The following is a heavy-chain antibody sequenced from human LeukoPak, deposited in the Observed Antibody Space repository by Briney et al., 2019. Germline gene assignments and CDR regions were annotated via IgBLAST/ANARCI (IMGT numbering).Heavy chain of an antibody. CDR3: AREGYTSIVGALDAFDI. CDR1: GFTFDDYA. D-gene: IGHD1-26*01. Sequence: PGGSLRLSCAASGFTFDDYAMHWVRQAPGKGLEWVSGISWNSGSIGYADSVKGRFTISRDNAKNSLYLQMNSLRAEDTAVYYCAREGYTSIVGALDAFDIWGQGTMVTVSS. CDR2: ISWNSGSI. V-gene: IGHV3-9*01. J-gene: IGHJ3*02.